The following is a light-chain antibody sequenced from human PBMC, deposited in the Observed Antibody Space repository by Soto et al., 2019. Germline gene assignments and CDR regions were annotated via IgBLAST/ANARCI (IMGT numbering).Light chain of an antibody. V-gene: IGKV3-15*01. CDR2: GAS. CDR1: QSVSSN. CDR3: QQYNNWVT. Sequence: EIVMTQSPATLSVSPGESATLSCRASQSVSSNLVWYQQKPGQPPRLLIYGASTRATGIPARFSGSGSGTEFTLTINSLQSEDFAVYYCQQYNNWVTFGGGTKVDI. J-gene: IGKJ4*01.